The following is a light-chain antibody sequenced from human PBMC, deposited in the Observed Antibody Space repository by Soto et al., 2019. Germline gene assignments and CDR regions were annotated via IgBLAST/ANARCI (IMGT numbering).Light chain of an antibody. V-gene: IGLV4-69*01. CDR3: QNWGTGGDVV. CDR2: LNSDGRH. CDR1: SGHSTYA. J-gene: IGLJ2*01. Sequence: QPVLTQSPSASASLGASVKLTCTLSSGHSTYAIAWHQQQPEKGPRYLMKLNSDGRHSKGDGIPDRFSGTSSGAERYLTISSIQSEDEADYYCQNWGTGGDVVFGGVTKLTV.